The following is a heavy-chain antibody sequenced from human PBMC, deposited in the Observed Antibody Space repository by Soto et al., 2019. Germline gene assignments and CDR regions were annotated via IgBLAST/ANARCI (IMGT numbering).Heavy chain of an antibody. CDR2: IYYSGST. CDR1: GGSISSYY. Sequence: QVQLQESGPGLVKPSETLSLTCTVSGGSISSYYWSWIRQPPGKGLEWIGYIYYSGSTNYNPSLKSRVTISVDTSKNQFSLKLSSVTAADTAVYYWARVKYSGYDFPFDYWGQGTLVTVSS. D-gene: IGHD5-12*01. CDR3: ARVKYSGYDFPFDY. J-gene: IGHJ4*02. V-gene: IGHV4-59*01.